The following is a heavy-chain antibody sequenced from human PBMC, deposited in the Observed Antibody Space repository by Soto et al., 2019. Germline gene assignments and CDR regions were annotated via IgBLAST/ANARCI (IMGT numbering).Heavy chain of an antibody. V-gene: IGHV3-33*08. D-gene: IGHD6-13*01. CDR3: VRADSTAAAGPYSRYALDV. CDR1: GFVFSRFG. Sequence: QVQLAESGGGVVQPGESLRLACEASGFVFSRFGMHWVRQDPGKGLEWAAVIWYDGNNKYYGDSVMGRLTRSIDNSKTLVYLQMSRLGVDAAAVYYGVRADSTAAAGPYSRYALDVWGQGTTVPVSS. J-gene: IGHJ6*02. CDR2: IWYDGNNK.